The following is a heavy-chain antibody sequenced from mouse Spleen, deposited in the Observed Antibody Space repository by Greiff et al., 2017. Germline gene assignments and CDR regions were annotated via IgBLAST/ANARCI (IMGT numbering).Heavy chain of an antibody. CDR3: ARWNYRYDERTMDY. V-gene: IGHV5-17*02. J-gene: IGHJ4*01. CDR2: ISSGSSTI. CDR1: GFTFSSFG. D-gene: IGHD2-14*01. Sequence: EVKLMESGGGLVQPGGSRKLSCAASGFTFSSFGMHWVRQAPEKGLEWVAYISSGSSTIYYADTVKGRFTISRDNPKNTLFLQMTSLRSEDTAMYYCARWNYRYDERTMDYWGQGTSVTVSS.